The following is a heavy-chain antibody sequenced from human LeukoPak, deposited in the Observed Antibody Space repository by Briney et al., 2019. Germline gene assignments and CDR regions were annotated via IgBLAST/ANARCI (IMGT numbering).Heavy chain of an antibody. CDR2: IIPILGIA. Sequence: SVKVSCKASGGTFSSYTISWVRQAPGQGLEWMGRIIPILGIANYAQKFQGRVTITADKSTSTAYMELSSLRSEDTAVYYCASTYYYDSSGYYRYDYWGRGTLVTVSS. CDR1: GGTFSSYT. J-gene: IGHJ4*02. D-gene: IGHD3-22*01. CDR3: ASTYYYDSSGYYRYDY. V-gene: IGHV1-69*02.